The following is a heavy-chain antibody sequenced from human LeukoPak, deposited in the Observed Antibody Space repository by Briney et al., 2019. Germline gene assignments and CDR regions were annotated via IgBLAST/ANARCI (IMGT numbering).Heavy chain of an antibody. J-gene: IGHJ5*02. CDR3: ARDRAAGSDWLDP. Sequence: SETLSLTCTVSGVSIGLYHWSWIRQPPGKGLEWIGYIYYNGSTKYNPSLKSRLTMSVDTSKKQFSLNMTSMTAADTAVYYCARDRAAGSDWLDPWGQGTLVTVSS. D-gene: IGHD3-10*01. CDR1: GVSIGLYH. V-gene: IGHV4-59*01. CDR2: IYYNGST.